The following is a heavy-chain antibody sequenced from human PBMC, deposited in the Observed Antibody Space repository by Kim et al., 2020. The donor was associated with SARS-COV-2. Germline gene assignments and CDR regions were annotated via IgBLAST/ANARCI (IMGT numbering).Heavy chain of an antibody. V-gene: IGHV6-1*01. J-gene: IGHJ5*02. CDR3: AREPDSGSYLNWFDP. Sequence: VSVTSRITINPDTSKNQFSLQLNSVTPEDTAVYYCAREPDSGSYLNWFDPWGQGTLVTVSS. D-gene: IGHD1-26*01.